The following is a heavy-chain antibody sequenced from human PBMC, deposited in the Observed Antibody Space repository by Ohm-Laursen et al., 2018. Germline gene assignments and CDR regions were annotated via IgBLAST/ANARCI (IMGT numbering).Heavy chain of an antibody. Sequence: TLSLTCAVYGGSFSGYYWSWIRQPPGKGLEWIGEINHSGSTNYNPSLKSRVTISVDTSKNQFSLKLSSVTAADTAVYYCASYMTRDYVWGSYRFGWFDPWGQGTLVTVSS. D-gene: IGHD3-16*02. J-gene: IGHJ5*02. CDR1: GGSFSGYY. CDR2: INHSGST. V-gene: IGHV4-34*01. CDR3: ASYMTRDYVWGSYRFGWFDP.